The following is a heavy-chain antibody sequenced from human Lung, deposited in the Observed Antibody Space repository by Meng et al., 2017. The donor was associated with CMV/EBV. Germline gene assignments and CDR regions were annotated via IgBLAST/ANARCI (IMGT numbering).Heavy chain of an antibody. V-gene: IGHV3-53*01. CDR3: ARVVGLHFDY. D-gene: IGHD1-26*01. J-gene: IGHJ4*02. CDR1: GLSFSSKY. Sequence: LTCAASGLSFSSKYMSWVRQAPGKGLEWVSVIYSNNNTYYADSVKGRFTISRDNSKNTLYFQMNSLRAEDTAVYYCARVVGLHFDYWGQGTVVTVAS. CDR2: IYSNNNT.